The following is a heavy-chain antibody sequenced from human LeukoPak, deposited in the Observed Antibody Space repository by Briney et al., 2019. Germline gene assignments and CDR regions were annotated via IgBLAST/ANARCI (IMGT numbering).Heavy chain of an antibody. CDR3: AKADTAMVRYEYYYGMDV. D-gene: IGHD5-18*01. CDR1: GFIFSNSA. CDR2: ISDSGGST. V-gene: IGHV3-23*01. Sequence: GGFLRLSCAASGFIFSNSAMSWVRQAPGKGLGWVSAISDSGGSTYYAGSVKGRFTISRDNSKNTLYLQMNSLRAEDTALYYCAKADTAMVRYEYYYGMDVWGQGTTVTVSS. J-gene: IGHJ6*02.